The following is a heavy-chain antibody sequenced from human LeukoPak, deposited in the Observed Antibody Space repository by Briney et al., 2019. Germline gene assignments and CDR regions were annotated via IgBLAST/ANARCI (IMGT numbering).Heavy chain of an antibody. Sequence: GESLKISCKGSGYTFTNYWIGWVRQMPGKGLEWMGIIYPGDSDTRYGPSFQGQVTISADKSISTAYLQWSSLKASDTAMYYCARHQFSSTSSSMDVWGKGTTVTVSS. J-gene: IGHJ6*03. CDR2: IYPGDSDT. D-gene: IGHD2-2*01. CDR1: GYTFTNYW. V-gene: IGHV5-51*01. CDR3: ARHQFSSTSSSMDV.